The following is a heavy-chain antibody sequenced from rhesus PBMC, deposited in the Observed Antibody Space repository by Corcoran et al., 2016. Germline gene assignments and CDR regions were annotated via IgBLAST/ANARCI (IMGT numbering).Heavy chain of an antibody. Sequence: QVQLQESGPGLVKPSETLSLPCAVSGASISSYWWTWIRQPPGQGHEWIGEINGNSGTTNYNPSLKSRVTISKDAAKNQFSLKPSSVTAADTAVYYWARVEPIRAVVVDYWGQGVLVTVSS. CDR1: GASISSYW. CDR2: INGNSGTT. D-gene: IGHD3-40*01. CDR3: ARVEPIRAVVVDY. V-gene: IGHV4-80*01. J-gene: IGHJ4*01.